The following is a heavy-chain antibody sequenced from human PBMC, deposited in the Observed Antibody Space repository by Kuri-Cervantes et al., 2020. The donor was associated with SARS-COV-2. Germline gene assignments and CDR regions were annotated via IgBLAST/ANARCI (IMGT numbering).Heavy chain of an antibody. CDR1: GFSLTTSGMC. J-gene: IGHJ4*02. CDR3: VRIRAATVIADY. D-gene: IGHD4-11*01. Sequence: SGPTLVKPTQTLTLTCTFSGFSLTTSGMCVAWIRQPPGEALEWLARIDRDDDKYYKTSLNTRLSISKDTSKDQVVLTMTNMDPVDTATYYCVRIRAATVIADYWGQGTLVTVSS. CDR2: IDRDDDK. V-gene: IGHV2-70*11.